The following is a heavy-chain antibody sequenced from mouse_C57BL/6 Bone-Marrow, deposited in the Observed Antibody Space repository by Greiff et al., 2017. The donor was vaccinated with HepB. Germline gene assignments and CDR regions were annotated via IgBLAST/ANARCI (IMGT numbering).Heavy chain of an antibody. V-gene: IGHV5-2*03. CDR2: INSDGGST. J-gene: IGHJ1*03. CDR3: ARHDYYGSSWYFDV. D-gene: IGHD1-1*01. CDR1: EYEFPSHD. Sequence: EVKVDESGGGLVQPGESLKLSCESNEYEFPSHDMSWVRKTPEKRLELVAAINSDGGSTYYPDTMERRFIISRDNTKKTLYLQMSSLRSEDTALYYCARHDYYGSSWYFDVWGTGTTVTVSS.